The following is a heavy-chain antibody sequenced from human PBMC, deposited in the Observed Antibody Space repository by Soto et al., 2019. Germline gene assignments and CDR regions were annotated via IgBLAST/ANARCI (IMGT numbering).Heavy chain of an antibody. CDR2: IYSGGST. J-gene: IGHJ4*02. V-gene: IGHV3-53*04. D-gene: IGHD6-13*01. CDR1: GFTVSSNY. Sequence: EVQLVESGGGLVQPGGSLRLSCAASGFTVSSNYMSWVRQAPGKGLEWVSVIYSGGSTYYADSVKGRFTISRHNSKNTLYLQMNSLRAEDTAVYYCARAFASAAGIHFDYWGQGTLVTVSS. CDR3: ARAFASAAGIHFDY.